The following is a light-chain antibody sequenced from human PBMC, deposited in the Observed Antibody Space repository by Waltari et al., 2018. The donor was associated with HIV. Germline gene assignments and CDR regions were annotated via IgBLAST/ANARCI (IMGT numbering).Light chain of an antibody. CDR1: QSVTSSY. J-gene: IGKJ2*01. CDR3: QQYGSSSYT. V-gene: IGKV3-20*01. CDR2: GTS. Sequence: EIVLTQSPGTLSLSPVDRATLSCRASQSVTSSYLAWYQQTPGQTPRLLIYGTSNRATGIPDRFSGSGSGTDFTLTISRLDPEDFAVYYCQQYGSSSYTFGQGTKLEIK.